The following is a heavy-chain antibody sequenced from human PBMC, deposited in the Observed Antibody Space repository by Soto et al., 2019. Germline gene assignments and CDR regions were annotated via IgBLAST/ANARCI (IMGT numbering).Heavy chain of an antibody. CDR3: ARGTVYCSSTSCQDGEYYYYYGMDV. CDR1: GGSFSGYY. Sequence: SETLSLTCAVYGGSFSGYYWSWIHQPPGKGLEWIGEINHSGSTNYNPSLKSRVTISVDTSKNQFSLKLSSVTAADTAVYYCARGTVYCSSTSCQDGEYYYYYGMDVWGQGTTVTGS. CDR2: INHSGST. J-gene: IGHJ6*02. D-gene: IGHD2-2*01. V-gene: IGHV4-34*01.